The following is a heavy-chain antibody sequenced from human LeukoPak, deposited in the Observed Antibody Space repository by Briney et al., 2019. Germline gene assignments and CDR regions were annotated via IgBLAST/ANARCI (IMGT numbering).Heavy chain of an antibody. D-gene: IGHD2-15*01. J-gene: IGHJ4*02. CDR3: ARTCGGSCWLDY. CDR1: GFTFSSYS. CDR2: ISSSSSYI. V-gene: IGHV3-21*01. Sequence: PGGSLRLSCAASGFTFSSYSMNWVRQAPGKGLEWVSSISSSSSYIYYADSVKGRFTISRDNAKNSLYLQMNSLRAEDTAVYYCARTCGGSCWLDYWGQGTLVTVSS.